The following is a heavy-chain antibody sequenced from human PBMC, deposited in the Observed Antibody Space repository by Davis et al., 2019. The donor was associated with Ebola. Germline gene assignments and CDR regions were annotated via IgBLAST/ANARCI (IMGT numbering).Heavy chain of an antibody. D-gene: IGHD2-21*02. Sequence: ASVKVSCKASGYTFASYGISWLRQAPGQGLEWVGWISPYSGNTDFAQKLQGRVTMTTDTSTSTASMELRSLRSDDTAVYYCARLAYCGGDCADFDYWGQGTLVTVSS. CDR3: ARLAYCGGDCADFDY. J-gene: IGHJ4*02. CDR2: ISPYSGNT. V-gene: IGHV1-18*01. CDR1: GYTFASYG.